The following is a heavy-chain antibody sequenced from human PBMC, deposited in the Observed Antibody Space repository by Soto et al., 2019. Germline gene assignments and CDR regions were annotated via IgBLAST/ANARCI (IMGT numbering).Heavy chain of an antibody. CDR3: ARSQTTVTSYDY. J-gene: IGHJ4*02. CDR2: IYHSGST. CDR1: GGSISSYY. D-gene: IGHD4-17*01. V-gene: IGHV4-59*12. Sequence: PSETPSLTCTVSGGSISSYYWSWIRQPPGKGLEWIGYIYHSGSTYYNPSLKSRVTISVDRSKSQLSLKLSSVTAADTAVYYCARSQTTVTSYDYWGQGTLVTVSS.